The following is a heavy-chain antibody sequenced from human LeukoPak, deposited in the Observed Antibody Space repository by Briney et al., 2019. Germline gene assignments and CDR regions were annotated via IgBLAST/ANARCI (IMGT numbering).Heavy chain of an antibody. CDR1: GFTFSSYA. D-gene: IGHD6-13*01. Sequence: QTGGSLRLSCAASGFTFSSYAMSRVRQAPGKGLEWVSYISSSSSTIYYADSVKGRFTISRDNAKNSLYLQMNSLRAEDTAVYYCARVSSSWMGSGMDVWGQGTTVTVSS. V-gene: IGHV3-48*04. CDR2: ISSSSSTI. J-gene: IGHJ6*02. CDR3: ARVSSSWMGSGMDV.